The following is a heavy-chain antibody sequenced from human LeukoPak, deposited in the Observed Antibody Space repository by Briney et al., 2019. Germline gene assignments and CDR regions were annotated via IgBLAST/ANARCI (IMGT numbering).Heavy chain of an antibody. D-gene: IGHD4-17*01. CDR2: IYPDDSDT. V-gene: IGHV5-51*01. CDR1: GYSFTTYW. Sequence: GESLKISCEGSGYSFTTYWIGWARQMPGKGLEWMGIIYPDDSDTRYSPSVQGQVTISADKSISTAYLQWSSLKASDTAMYYCARQRTVTTSFDYWGQGTLVTVSS. CDR3: ARQRTVTTSFDY. J-gene: IGHJ4*02.